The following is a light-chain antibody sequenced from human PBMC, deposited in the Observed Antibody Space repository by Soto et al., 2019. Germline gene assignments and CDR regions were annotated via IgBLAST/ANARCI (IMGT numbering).Light chain of an antibody. J-gene: IGKJ4*01. Sequence: DIQMTQSPSSLSAAVGARVTITCRASQTISTFLNWYQQKPGKAPELLIYAASSLQSGVPSKFSGSGSGTDCTLNISSLQPEDVAFYYCQQSYSIPVTFGGGTKVDIK. CDR1: QTISTF. V-gene: IGKV1-39*01. CDR2: AAS. CDR3: QQSYSIPVT.